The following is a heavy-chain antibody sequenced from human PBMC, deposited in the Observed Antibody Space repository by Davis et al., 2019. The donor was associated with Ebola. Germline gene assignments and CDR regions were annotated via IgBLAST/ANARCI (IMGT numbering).Heavy chain of an antibody. CDR3: ARDTVTTNPYYYYYGMDV. Sequence: PGGSLRLSCAASGFTFSDYYMSWIRQAPAPXLXLVSYISSSGSTIYYADSVKGRFTISRDNAKNSLYLQMNSLRAEDTAVYYCARDTVTTNPYYYYYGMDVWGQGTTVTVSS. CDR2: ISSSGSTI. J-gene: IGHJ6*02. V-gene: IGHV3-11*01. D-gene: IGHD4-17*01. CDR1: GFTFSDYY.